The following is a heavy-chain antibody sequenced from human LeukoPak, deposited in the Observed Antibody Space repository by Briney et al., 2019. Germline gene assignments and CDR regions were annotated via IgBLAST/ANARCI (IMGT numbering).Heavy chain of an antibody. CDR1: GGSISSYY. CDR3: AREIDSSGYSEYFQH. CDR2: IYTSGST. D-gene: IGHD3-22*01. V-gene: IGHV4-4*07. Sequence: SETLSLTCTVSGGSISSYYWSWIRQPAGKGLEWIGRIYTSGSTNYNPSLKSRVTMSVDTSKNQFSLKLGSVTAADTAVYYCAREIDSSGYSEYFQHWGQGTLVTVSS. J-gene: IGHJ1*01.